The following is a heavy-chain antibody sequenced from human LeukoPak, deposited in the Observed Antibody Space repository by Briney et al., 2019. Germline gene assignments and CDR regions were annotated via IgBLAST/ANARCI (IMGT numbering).Heavy chain of an antibody. CDR2: ISSSSSYT. D-gene: IGHD6-19*01. CDR3: ARDPYSSGWFDF. J-gene: IGHJ4*02. Sequence: GGSLRLSCAASGFTFSDYYMSWIRQAPGKGLEWVSYISSSSSYTNYADSVKGRFTISRDNAKNSLYLQMNSLRDEDTAVYYCARDPYSSGWFDFWGQGTLVTVSS. V-gene: IGHV3-11*06. CDR1: GFTFSDYY.